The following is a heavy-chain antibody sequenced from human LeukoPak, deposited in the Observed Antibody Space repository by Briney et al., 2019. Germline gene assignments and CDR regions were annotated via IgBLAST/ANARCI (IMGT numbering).Heavy chain of an antibody. CDR3: ARFKRYDSSGYYSRYYYYMDV. CDR2: INHSGST. D-gene: IGHD3-22*01. J-gene: IGHJ6*03. Sequence: SETLSLTCTVSGGSIGSYYWSWIRQPPGKGLEWIGEINHSGSTNYNPSLKSRVTISVDTSKNQFSLKLSSVTAADTAVYYCARFKRYDSSGYYSRYYYYMDVWGKGTTVTVSS. V-gene: IGHV4-34*01. CDR1: GGSIGSYY.